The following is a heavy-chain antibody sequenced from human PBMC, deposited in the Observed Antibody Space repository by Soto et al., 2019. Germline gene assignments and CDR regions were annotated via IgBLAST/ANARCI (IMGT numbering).Heavy chain of an antibody. Sequence: GESLKISCKGSGYSFTNYWIGWVRQMPGKGLEWMGLIYPGDSDTRYSRSFQGQVTISVDKSISTAYLQWSSLKASDTAMYYCARRGQKTLYYYYGMDVWGQGTTVTVSS. V-gene: IGHV5-51*01. J-gene: IGHJ6*02. CDR1: GYSFTNYW. CDR2: IYPGDSDT. CDR3: ARRGQKTLYYYYGMDV.